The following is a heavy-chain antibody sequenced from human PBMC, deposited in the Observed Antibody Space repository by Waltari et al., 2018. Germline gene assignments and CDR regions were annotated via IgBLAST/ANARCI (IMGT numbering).Heavy chain of an antibody. CDR2: ISGSGGST. CDR1: GFTFSSYA. D-gene: IGHD3-10*02. CDR3: AKVAIKDFVLGVLPRGAFDI. V-gene: IGHV3-23*04. Sequence: EVQLVESGGGLVQPGGSLRLSCAASGFTFSSYAMSWVRQAPGKGLEWVSAISGSGGSTYYADSVKGRFTISRDNSKNTLYLQMNSLRAEDTAVYYCAKVAIKDFVLGVLPRGAFDIWGQGTMVTVSS. J-gene: IGHJ3*02.